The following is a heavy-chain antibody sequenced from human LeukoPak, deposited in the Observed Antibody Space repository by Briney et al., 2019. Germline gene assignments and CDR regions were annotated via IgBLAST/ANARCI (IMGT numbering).Heavy chain of an antibody. Sequence: SETLSLTCTVSGGYISSGTYYWSWIRQPAGKGLEWIGRMYTTGSTNYNPSLKSRVTISVDTSKNQFSLKVSSVTAADTAVYYCASDDFWSGSPDYWGQGTLVTVSS. CDR2: MYTTGST. CDR1: GGYISSGTYY. V-gene: IGHV4-61*02. D-gene: IGHD3-3*01. CDR3: ASDDFWSGSPDY. J-gene: IGHJ4*02.